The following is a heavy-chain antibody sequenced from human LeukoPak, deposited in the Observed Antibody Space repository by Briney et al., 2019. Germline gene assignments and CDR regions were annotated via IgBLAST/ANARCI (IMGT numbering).Heavy chain of an antibody. CDR3: ARARSGWWDPFDY. V-gene: IGHV4-59*01. CDR2: IYYSGST. J-gene: IGHJ4*02. Sequence: SETLSLTCTVSGGPISSYYWSWIRQPPGKGLEWIGYIYYSGSTNYNPSLKSRVTISVDTSKNQFSLKLSSVTAADTAVYYCARARSGWWDPFDYWGQGTLVTVSS. CDR1: GGPISSYY. D-gene: IGHD6-19*01.